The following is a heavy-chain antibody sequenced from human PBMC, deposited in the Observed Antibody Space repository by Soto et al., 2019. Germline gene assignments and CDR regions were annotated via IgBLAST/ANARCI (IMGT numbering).Heavy chain of an antibody. D-gene: IGHD2-21*02. J-gene: IGHJ5*02. CDR3: ARVRDWGWFDP. Sequence: EVQLVESGGGLVQPGGSLRLSCAASGFSFSSYWMGWIRQAPGKGLEWVANIKHDGSEKYYVDSVKGRFTISRDNAKNSVYLQMNSLRAEDTAVYYCARVRDWGWFDPWDQGTLVTVSS. CDR1: GFSFSSYW. CDR2: IKHDGSEK. V-gene: IGHV3-7*01.